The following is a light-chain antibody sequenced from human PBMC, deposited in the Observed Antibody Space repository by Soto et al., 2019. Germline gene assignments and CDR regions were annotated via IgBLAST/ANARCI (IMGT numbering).Light chain of an antibody. CDR2: AAS. CDR1: QSVSSY. J-gene: IGKJ5*01. CDR3: QQSYRTPIT. Sequence: DIQMTQSPSSLSASVGDRVTITCRASQSVSSYLNWYQQKPGKAPKLLIYAASSLQSGVPSRFSGSGSGTDFTLTISSLQPEYSATYYCQQSYRTPITFGQGTRLEIK. V-gene: IGKV1-39*01.